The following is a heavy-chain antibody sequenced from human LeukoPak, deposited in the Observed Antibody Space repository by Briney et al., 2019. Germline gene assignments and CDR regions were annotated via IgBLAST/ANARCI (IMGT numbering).Heavy chain of an antibody. Sequence: SETLSLTCTVSGGSISSSSYYWGWIRQPPGKGLEWIGSIYYSGSTYYNPSLKSRVAISVDTSKNQFSLKLSSVTAADTAVYYCARVTGYVMEDYFDYWGQGTLVTVSS. CDR2: IYYSGST. CDR3: ARVTGYVMEDYFDY. CDR1: GGSISSSSYY. D-gene: IGHD6-13*01. V-gene: IGHV4-39*07. J-gene: IGHJ4*02.